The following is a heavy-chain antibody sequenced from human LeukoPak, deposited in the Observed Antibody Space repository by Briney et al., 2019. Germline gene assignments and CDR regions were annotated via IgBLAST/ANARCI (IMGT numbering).Heavy chain of an antibody. J-gene: IGHJ5*02. CDR3: ARDGGLTIVRGVVDL. CDR1: GGSVSSSNW. CDR2: IFHTGHT. V-gene: IGHV4-4*02. Sequence: SETLSLTCTVPGGSVSSSNWWTWIRQTPGKGLEWIGEIFHTGHTNYNPSLKSRVTISVDKSSNHFSLNLNSVTAADAAVYYCARDGGLTIVRGVVDLWGQGTLDTVSS. D-gene: IGHD3-10*01.